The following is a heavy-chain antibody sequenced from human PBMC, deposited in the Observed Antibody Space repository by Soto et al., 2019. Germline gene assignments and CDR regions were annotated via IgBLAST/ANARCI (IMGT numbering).Heavy chain of an antibody. CDR2: INHSGST. Sequence: SETLSLTCAVYGGSFSGYYWSWIRQPPGKGLEWIGEINHSGSTNYNPSLKSRVTISVDTSKNQFSLKLSSVTAADTAVYYCARQYGSGSYGPSWFDPWGQGTLVTVSS. V-gene: IGHV4-34*01. D-gene: IGHD3-10*01. CDR1: GGSFSGYY. CDR3: ARQYGSGSYGPSWFDP. J-gene: IGHJ5*02.